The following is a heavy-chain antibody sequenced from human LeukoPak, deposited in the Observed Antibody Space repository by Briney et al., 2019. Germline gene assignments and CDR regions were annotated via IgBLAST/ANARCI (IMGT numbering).Heavy chain of an antibody. CDR3: ARAGYYYDSSDDAFDI. Sequence: GASVKVSCKASGYTFTGYYMHWVRQAPGQGLEWMGWINPNSGGTNYAQKFQGRVTMTRDTSISTAYMELSRLRSDDTAVYYCARAGYYYDSSDDAFDIWGQGTMVTVSS. D-gene: IGHD3-22*01. CDR1: GYTFTGYY. CDR2: INPNSGGT. V-gene: IGHV1-2*02. J-gene: IGHJ3*02.